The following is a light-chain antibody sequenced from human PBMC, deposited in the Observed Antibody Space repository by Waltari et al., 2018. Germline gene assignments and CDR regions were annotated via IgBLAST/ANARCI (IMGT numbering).Light chain of an antibody. V-gene: IGKV3-15*01. CDR2: GAS. CDR1: QSVSSN. CDR3: QQYVRLPWT. Sequence: EIVMTQSPATLSVSPGERATLSCRASQSVSSNLAWYQQRPGQPPMLLIYGASTRATGIPARFSGSGSGTDFTLSISSLQAEDVAVYYCQQYVRLPWTFGQGTQVEVK. J-gene: IGKJ1*01.